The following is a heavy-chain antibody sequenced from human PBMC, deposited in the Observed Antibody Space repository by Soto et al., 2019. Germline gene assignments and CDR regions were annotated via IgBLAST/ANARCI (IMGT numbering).Heavy chain of an antibody. V-gene: IGHV3-23*01. CDR1: GFTFSSYA. Sequence: GGSLRLSCAASGFTFSSYAMSWVRQAPGKGLEWVFVISDSGGSTYYADSVKGRFTISRDNSKNTLYLQMNSLRAEDTAVYYCAKDQYTEGYYDSSLPYSYYFDYWGQGTLVTVSS. J-gene: IGHJ4*02. D-gene: IGHD3-22*01. CDR2: ISDSGGST. CDR3: AKDQYTEGYYDSSLPYSYYFDY.